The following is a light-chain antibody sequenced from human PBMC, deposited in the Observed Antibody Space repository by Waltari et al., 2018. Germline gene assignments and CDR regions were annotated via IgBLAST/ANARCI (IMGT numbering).Light chain of an antibody. CDR1: QSVSSS. CDR3: QQYNDWPPWT. CDR2: GAS. Sequence: VMTHSPAALSLFPGQIATLYFRASQSVSSSLAWYQQKPGQAPRLLIYGASTRATGIPARFSGSGSGTQFTLTISSLQSEDFAGYYCQQYNDWPPWTFGQGTKVEIK. J-gene: IGKJ1*01. V-gene: IGKV3-15*01.